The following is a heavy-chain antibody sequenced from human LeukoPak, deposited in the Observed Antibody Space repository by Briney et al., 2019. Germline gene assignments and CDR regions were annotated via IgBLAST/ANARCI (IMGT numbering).Heavy chain of an antibody. CDR3: ARDESYCGGDCYRNWFDP. CDR2: IIPIFGTA. D-gene: IGHD2-21*02. Sequence: SVKVSCKASGGTFSSYAISWVRQAPGQGLEWMGRIIPIFGTANYAQKLQGRVTITTDESTSTAYMELSSLRSEDTAVYYCARDESYCGGDCYRNWFDPWGQGTLVTVSS. V-gene: IGHV1-69*05. J-gene: IGHJ5*02. CDR1: GGTFSSYA.